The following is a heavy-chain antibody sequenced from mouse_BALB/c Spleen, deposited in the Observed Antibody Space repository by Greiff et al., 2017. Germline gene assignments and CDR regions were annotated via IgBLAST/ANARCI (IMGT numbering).Heavy chain of an antibody. CDR3: ASGRYFDV. CDR2: ISSGGGST. Sequence: EVKLMESGGGLVKPGGSLKLSCAASGFAFSSYDMSWVRQTPEKRLEWVAYISSGGGSTYYPDTVKGRFTISRDNAKNTLYLQMSSLRSEDTAMYYCASGRYFDVWGAGTTVTVSS. J-gene: IGHJ1*01. CDR1: GFAFSSYD. V-gene: IGHV5-12-1*01.